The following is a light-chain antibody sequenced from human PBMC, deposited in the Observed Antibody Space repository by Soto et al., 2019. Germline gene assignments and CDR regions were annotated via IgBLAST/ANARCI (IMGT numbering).Light chain of an antibody. CDR3: QRRNNWPLT. Sequence: EIVMTQSPATLSVSPGERATLSCRASQSVSSNLAWYQQKPGQAPRLLIYEALNRATGIPARFSGSGSGTDFTLTISSLEPEDFTVYYCQRRNNWPLTFGGGTKVDIK. CDR2: EAL. CDR1: QSVSSN. V-gene: IGKV3-11*01. J-gene: IGKJ4*02.